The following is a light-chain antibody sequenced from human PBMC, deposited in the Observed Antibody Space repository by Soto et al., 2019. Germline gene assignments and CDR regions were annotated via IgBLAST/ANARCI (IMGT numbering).Light chain of an antibody. CDR2: WAS. V-gene: IGKV4-1*01. CDR1: QSVLYSSNNKNY. CDR3: QQCYSIPYT. Sequence: DIVMTQSPDSLAVSLGERATINCKSSQSVLYSSNNKNYLAWYQQKPGQPPKLLIYWASTRESGVPDRFSGSGSGTEFTLTISSLQAEDVAVYYCQQCYSIPYTFGQGTKLEIK. J-gene: IGKJ2*01.